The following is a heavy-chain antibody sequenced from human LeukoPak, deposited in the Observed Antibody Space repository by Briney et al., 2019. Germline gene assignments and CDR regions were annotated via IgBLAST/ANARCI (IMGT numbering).Heavy chain of an antibody. Sequence: ASVKVSCKASGYTFTGYYMHWVRQAPGQGLEWMGWINPNSGGTNYAQKFQGSVTMTRDTSISAAYLKLSRLRSDDTAVYYCARGLENFDYWGQGTLVTVSS. D-gene: IGHD1-1*01. CDR2: INPNSGGT. J-gene: IGHJ4*02. V-gene: IGHV1-2*02. CDR1: GYTFTGYY. CDR3: ARGLENFDY.